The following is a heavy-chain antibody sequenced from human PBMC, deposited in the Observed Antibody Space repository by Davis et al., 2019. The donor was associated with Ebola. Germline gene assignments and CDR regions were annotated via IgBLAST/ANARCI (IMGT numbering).Heavy chain of an antibody. Sequence: MPGGSLRLSCTVSGGSISSGGYYWSWIRQHPGKGLEWIGEINHSGSTNYNPSLKSRVTISVDTSKNQFSLKLSSVTAADTAVYYCARETTVTLIDYWGQGTLVTVSS. D-gene: IGHD4-17*01. CDR2: INHSGST. CDR1: GGSISSGGYY. CDR3: ARETTVTLIDY. J-gene: IGHJ4*02. V-gene: IGHV4-39*07.